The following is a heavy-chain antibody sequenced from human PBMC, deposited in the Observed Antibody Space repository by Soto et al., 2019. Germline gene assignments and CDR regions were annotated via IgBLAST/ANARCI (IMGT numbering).Heavy chain of an antibody. Sequence: SETLSLTCTVSGGSISSSSYFWGWIRQPPGKGLEWIGSMYYSGTTYYNPSLKSRVTISVDKSISTAFLQWSSLKASDTAMYCCARVGYYDSSGVYGMDVWGQGTTVTVSS. CDR2: MYYSGTT. D-gene: IGHD3-22*01. J-gene: IGHJ6*02. CDR1: GGSISSSSYF. V-gene: IGHV4-39*02. CDR3: ARVGYYDSSGVYGMDV.